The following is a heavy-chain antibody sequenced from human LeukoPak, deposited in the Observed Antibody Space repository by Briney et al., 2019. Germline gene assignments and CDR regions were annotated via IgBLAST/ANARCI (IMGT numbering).Heavy chain of an antibody. CDR1: AFTFSSYE. Sequence: AGGSLRLYCAASAFTFSSYEMNWVRQAPGNGLEWVSYISSSGSTIYYADSVKARFTISRDNAKNSLYLQINSLRAEDTAVYYCARGVYWGGDCSFAPFGYWGQGTLVTVSS. J-gene: IGHJ4*02. CDR3: ARGVYWGGDCSFAPFGY. V-gene: IGHV3-48*03. CDR2: ISSSGSTI. D-gene: IGHD2-21*02.